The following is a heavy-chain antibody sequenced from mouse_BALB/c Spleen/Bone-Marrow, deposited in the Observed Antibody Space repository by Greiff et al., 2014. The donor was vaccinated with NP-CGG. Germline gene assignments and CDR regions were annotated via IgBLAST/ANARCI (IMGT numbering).Heavy chain of an antibody. CDR2: IYWDDDK. D-gene: IGHD3-1*01. Sequence: QVTLKESGPGILQPSQTLSLTCSFSGFSLSTSGMGVSWIRQPSGKGLEWLAHIYWDDDKRYNPSQKSRLTISKDTSRNQVFLKITSVDAADTATYYCARSEAARATFDYWGQGTTLTVSS. V-gene: IGHV8-12*01. CDR1: GFSLSTSGMG. J-gene: IGHJ2*01. CDR3: ARSEAARATFDY.